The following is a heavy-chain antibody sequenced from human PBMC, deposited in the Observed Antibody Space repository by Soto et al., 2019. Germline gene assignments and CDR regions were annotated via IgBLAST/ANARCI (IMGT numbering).Heavy chain of an antibody. D-gene: IGHD3-10*01. J-gene: IGHJ6*02. CDR1: GFSFSNHG. Sequence: GSLRLSCAASGFSFSNHGMQWVRQAPGKGLEWVAVISYDGNVKYYTDSVKGRFTISRDNSQSTLFLQMDSLRPEDAAVYYCAKDLKVSGGFHGSLNYYYGMDVWRQGTTVTVSS. CDR3: AKDLKVSGGFHGSLNYYYGMDV. CDR2: ISYDGNVK. V-gene: IGHV3-30*18.